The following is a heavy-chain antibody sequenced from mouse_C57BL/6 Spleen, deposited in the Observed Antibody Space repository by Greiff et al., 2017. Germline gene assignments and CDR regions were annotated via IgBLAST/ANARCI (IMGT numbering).Heavy chain of an antibody. D-gene: IGHD1-1*01. V-gene: IGHV1-64*01. J-gene: IGHJ4*01. CDR2: IHPNSGST. CDR1: GYTFTSYW. Sequence: VQLQQPGAELVKPGASVKLSCKASGYTFTSYWMHWVKQRPGQGLEWIGMIHPNSGSTNYNEKFKSKATLTVDKSSSTAYMQLSSLTSEDSAVYYCAHYYGSSSYAMDYWGQGTSVTVSS. CDR3: AHYYGSSSYAMDY.